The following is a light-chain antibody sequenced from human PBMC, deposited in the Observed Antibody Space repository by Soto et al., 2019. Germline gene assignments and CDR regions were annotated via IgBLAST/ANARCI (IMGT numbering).Light chain of an antibody. V-gene: IGLV2-14*01. CDR1: SSDVGGYNY. J-gene: IGLJ3*02. CDR3: ISYTSGGTLV. Sequence: QSALTQPASVSGSPGQSITISCTGTSSDVGGYNYVSWYQQHPGKAPKLIIYEVANRPPGVSSRFSGSKSGNTASLTISGLQAEDEADYCCISYTSGGTLVFGGGTKVTVL. CDR2: EVA.